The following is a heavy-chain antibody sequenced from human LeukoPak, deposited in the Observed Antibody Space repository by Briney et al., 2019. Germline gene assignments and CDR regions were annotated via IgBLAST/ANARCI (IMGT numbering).Heavy chain of an antibody. CDR2: INPNSGGT. D-gene: IGHD3-9*01. Sequence: ASVKVSCKASGYTFTGYYMHWVRQAPGQGLEWMGWINPNSGGTNYAQKFRGRVTMTRDTSISTAYMELSRLRSDDTAVYYCARGELRYFDWPQAFDIWGQGTMVTVSS. V-gene: IGHV1-2*02. CDR1: GYTFTGYY. J-gene: IGHJ3*02. CDR3: ARGELRYFDWPQAFDI.